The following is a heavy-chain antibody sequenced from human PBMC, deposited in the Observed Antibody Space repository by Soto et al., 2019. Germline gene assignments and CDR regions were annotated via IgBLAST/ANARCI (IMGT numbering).Heavy chain of an antibody. Sequence: GGSLRLSCAASGFNFNNYGMIWVRQAPGKGLEWVSVASGSGGFTNYADSVKGRFTISRDNSKNTLYRQMSSLRAADTAIYYCAKGRGAWSHANWWFDSWGQGTRVTVSS. J-gene: IGHJ5*01. CDR2: ASGSGGFT. D-gene: IGHD3-16*01. V-gene: IGHV3-23*01. CDR3: AKGRGAWSHANWWFDS. CDR1: GFNFNNYG.